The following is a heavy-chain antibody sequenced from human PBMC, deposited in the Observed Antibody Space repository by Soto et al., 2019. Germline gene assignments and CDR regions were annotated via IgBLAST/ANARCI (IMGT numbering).Heavy chain of an antibody. CDR1: GFTFSSYE. CDR3: ARRATAMVNLDY. J-gene: IGHJ4*02. CDR2: ISSSGSTI. V-gene: IGHV3-48*03. Sequence: SLRLSCAASGFTFSSYEMNWVRQAPGKGLEWVSYISSSGSTIYYADSVKGRFTISRDNAKNSLYLQMNSLRAEDTAVYYCARRATAMVNLDYWGQGTLVTVSS. D-gene: IGHD5-18*01.